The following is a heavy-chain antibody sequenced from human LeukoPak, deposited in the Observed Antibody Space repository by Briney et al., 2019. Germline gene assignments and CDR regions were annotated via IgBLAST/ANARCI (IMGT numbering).Heavy chain of an antibody. D-gene: IGHD3-9*01. Sequence: SETLSLTCTVSGGSISSYYWSWIRQPPGKGLEWIGYTYCSGSTNYNPSLKSRVTISVDTSKNQFSLKLSSVTAADTAVYYCARATPTYYDILTGYYWWFDPWGQGTLVTVSS. V-gene: IGHV4-59*01. CDR3: ARATPTYYDILTGYYWWFDP. CDR2: TYCSGST. J-gene: IGHJ5*02. CDR1: GGSISSYY.